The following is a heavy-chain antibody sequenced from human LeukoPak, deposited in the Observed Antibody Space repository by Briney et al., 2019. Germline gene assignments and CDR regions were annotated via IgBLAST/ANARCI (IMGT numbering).Heavy chain of an antibody. V-gene: IGHV1-18*01. CDR2: ISTYNGNT. D-gene: IGHD3/OR15-3a*01. CDR1: GYTFTTYA. Sequence: ASVKVSCKASGYTFTTYAVSWVRQAPGQGLEWMGWISTYNGNTEYVESLQGRVTMTTDTSSSTAYMELRGLKSDDTAVYYCARFWTGYLPDYWGQGTLVTVSS. J-gene: IGHJ4*02. CDR3: ARFWTGYLPDY.